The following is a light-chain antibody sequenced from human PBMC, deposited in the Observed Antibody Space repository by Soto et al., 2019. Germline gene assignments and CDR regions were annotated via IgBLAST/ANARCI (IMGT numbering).Light chain of an antibody. V-gene: IGKV1-5*01. CDR2: DAS. CDR3: QRYDSFSMYT. Sequence: EIPMTPPPSPPSATLREKDTKTFRGSQSISGWLAWYQQRPGKAPKVLIYDASKLESGVPSRFSGSGSGTEFTLTISSLQPDDFATYYCQRYDSFSMYTFGQGTKVDIK. J-gene: IGKJ2*01. CDR1: QSISGW.